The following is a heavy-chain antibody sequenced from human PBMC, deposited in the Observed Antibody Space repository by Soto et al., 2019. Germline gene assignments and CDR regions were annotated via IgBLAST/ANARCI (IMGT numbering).Heavy chain of an antibody. CDR2: INPNSGGT. CDR3: ARDNASTVTTAGALMDV. CDR1: GYTFTGYD. D-gene: IGHD4-17*01. J-gene: IGHJ6*02. Sequence: GASVKVSCKASGYTFTGYDMHWVRQAPGQGLEWMGWINPNSGGTNYAQKFQGWVTMTRDTSISTAYMELSRLRSDDTAVYYCARDNASTVTTAGALMDVWGQGTTVTVSS. V-gene: IGHV1-2*04.